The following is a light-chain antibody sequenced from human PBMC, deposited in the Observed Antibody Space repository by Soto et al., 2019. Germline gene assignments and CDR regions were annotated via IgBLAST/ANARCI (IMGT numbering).Light chain of an antibody. J-gene: IGKJ3*01. CDR3: QQSYSTLLT. V-gene: IGKV1-39*01. CDR1: QSIDKY. CDR2: AAS. Sequence: DIQMTQSPSSLSASVGDRVTITCRASQSIDKYLNWYQQKPGKAPKLLIYAASSLQSGVPSRFSGSGSGTDFTLTISSLQPEDFATYYCQQSYSTLLTFGPGTKVDIK.